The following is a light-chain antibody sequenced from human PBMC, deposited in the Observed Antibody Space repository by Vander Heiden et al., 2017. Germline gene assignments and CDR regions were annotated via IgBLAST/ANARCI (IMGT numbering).Light chain of an antibody. Sequence: DIVLTHSPPTLSLSPGERATLSCRASQSVSSYLAWYQQKPGQAPRLLIYDASNRATGIPARFSGSGSGTDFTLTISSLEPEDFAVYYCQQSGNWPLTFGGGTKVEIK. J-gene: IGKJ4*01. CDR1: QSVSSY. CDR3: QQSGNWPLT. CDR2: DAS. V-gene: IGKV3-11*01.